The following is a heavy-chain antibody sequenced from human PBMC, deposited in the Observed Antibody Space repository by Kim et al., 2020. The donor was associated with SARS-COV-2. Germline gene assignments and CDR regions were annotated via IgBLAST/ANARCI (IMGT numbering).Heavy chain of an antibody. CDR1: GFTFSSYW. V-gene: IGHV3-7*01. CDR2: IKQDGSEK. J-gene: IGHJ6*02. CDR3: ARDPIAVAGTGGYYYYGMDV. D-gene: IGHD6-19*01. Sequence: GGSLRLSCAASGFTFSSYWMSWVRQAPGKGLEWVANIKQDGSEKYYVDSVKGRFTISRDNAKNSLYLQMNSLRAEDTAVYYCARDPIAVAGTGGYYYYGMDVWGQGTPVTVSS.